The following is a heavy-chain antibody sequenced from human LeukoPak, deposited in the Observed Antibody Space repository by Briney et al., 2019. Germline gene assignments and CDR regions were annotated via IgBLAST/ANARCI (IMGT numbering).Heavy chain of an antibody. D-gene: IGHD5-12*01. V-gene: IGHV3-30*18. CDR3: AKDLSGTDYYFDY. Sequence: GGSLRLSCAASGFTFSSYGMHWVRQAPGKGLEWVAVISYDGSNKYYADSVKGRFTISRDNFKNTLYLQMNSLRAEDTAVYYCAKDLSGTDYYFDYWGQGTLVTVSS. CDR1: GFTFSSYG. J-gene: IGHJ4*02. CDR2: ISYDGSNK.